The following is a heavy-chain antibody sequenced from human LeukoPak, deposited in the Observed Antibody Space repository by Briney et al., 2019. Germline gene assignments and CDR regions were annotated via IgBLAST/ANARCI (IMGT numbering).Heavy chain of an antibody. CDR3: ARQTRRGYFDY. CDR1: GFTFSTYW. Sequence: GGSLRLSCAASGFTFSTYWMTWVRQAPGKGLEWVANIKQDGSEKYFVDSVKGRFTISRDNANNSLYLQMNSLRAEDTAVYYCARQTRRGYFDYWGQGTLVTVSS. J-gene: IGHJ4*02. V-gene: IGHV3-7*01. CDR2: IKQDGSEK. D-gene: IGHD3-10*01.